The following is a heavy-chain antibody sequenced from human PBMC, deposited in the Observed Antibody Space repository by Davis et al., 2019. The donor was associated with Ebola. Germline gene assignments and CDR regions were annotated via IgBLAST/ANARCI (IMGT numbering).Heavy chain of an antibody. D-gene: IGHD5-18*01. CDR3: ARGGYSYGSLDY. J-gene: IGHJ4*02. V-gene: IGHV4-39*07. Sequence: SETLSLTCTVSDGSISNYSWSWIRQTPEKGLEWIASIYYSGNTYYNPSLKSRVTISVDRSKNQFSLKLSSVTAADTAVYYCARGGYSYGSLDYWGQGTLVTVSS. CDR1: DGSISNYS. CDR2: IYYSGNT.